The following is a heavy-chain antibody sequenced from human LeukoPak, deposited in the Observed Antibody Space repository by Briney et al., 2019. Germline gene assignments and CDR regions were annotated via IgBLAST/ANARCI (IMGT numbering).Heavy chain of an antibody. V-gene: IGHV1-69*13. J-gene: IGHJ4*02. D-gene: IGHD2-2*01. CDR2: IIPIFGTA. Sequence: ASVKVSCKASGGTFSSYAISWVRQAPGQGLEWMGGIIPIFGTANYAQEVQGRVTITADESTSTAYMELSSLRSEDTAVYYCARVGLGYCSSTSCYSDYWGQGTLVTVSS. CDR3: ARVGLGYCSSTSCYSDY. CDR1: GGTFSSYA.